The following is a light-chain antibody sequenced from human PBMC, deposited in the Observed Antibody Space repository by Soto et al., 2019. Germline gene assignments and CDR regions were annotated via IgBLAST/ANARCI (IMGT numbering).Light chain of an antibody. J-gene: IGLJ1*01. CDR3: KSYACGNNV. CDR2: EVN. V-gene: IGLV2-8*01. CDR1: SSDVGGYNY. Sequence: QSALTQPPSASGSPGQSVTISCTGTSSDVGGYNYVSWYQQHPGKVPKLMVYEVNTRPSGVPDRFSGSKSGNTASLTVSGLQAEDEADYYCKSYACGNNVFGTETKITVL.